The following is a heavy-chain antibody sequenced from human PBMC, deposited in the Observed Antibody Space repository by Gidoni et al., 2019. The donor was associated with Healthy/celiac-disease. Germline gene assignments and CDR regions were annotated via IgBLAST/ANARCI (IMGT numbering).Heavy chain of an antibody. CDR1: GFPFSRYA. J-gene: IGHJ4*02. CDR3: AKHTAIAAAGFGFDY. Sequence: VPLFESGGGLVPPGGSLRLSSSSSGFPFSRYAMIWVRQEPGKGLEWVSAISGCGGSTYYADAVKGRVTIARDNSKNTLDLQRNSLRAEDTAVDYCAKHTAIAAAGFGFDYWGQGTLVTVSS. V-gene: IGHV3-23*01. D-gene: IGHD6-13*01. CDR2: ISGCGGST.